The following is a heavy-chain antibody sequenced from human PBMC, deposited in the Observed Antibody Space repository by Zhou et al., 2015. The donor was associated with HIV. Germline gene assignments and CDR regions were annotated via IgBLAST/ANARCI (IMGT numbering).Heavy chain of an antibody. J-gene: IGHJ6*03. CDR3: ARDRGSGVVQRWGNYYYYYMDV. CDR1: GGTFSSYA. V-gene: IGHV1-69*01. CDR2: IIPIFGTA. D-gene: IGHD1-1*01. Sequence: QVQLVQSGAEVKKPGSSVKVSCKASGGTFSSYAISWVRQAPGQGLEWMGGIIPIFGTANYAQKFQGRVTITADESTSTAYMELSSLRSEDTAVYYCARDRGSGVVQRWGNYYYYYMDVWGKGTTVTVSS.